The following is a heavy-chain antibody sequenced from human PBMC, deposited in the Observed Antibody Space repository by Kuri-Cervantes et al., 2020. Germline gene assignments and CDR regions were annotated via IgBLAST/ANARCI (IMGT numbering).Heavy chain of an antibody. CDR1: GGSISSGGYY. D-gene: IGHD3-9*01. CDR3: ARDQRYYDILTGYYYYGMDV. J-gene: IGHJ6*02. CDR2: IYYSGST. V-gene: IGHV4-31*02. Sequence: SCTVSGGSISSGGYYWSWIRQHPGKGLEWIGYIYYSGSTYYNPSLKSRVTISVDTSKNQFSLKLSSVTAADTAVYYCARDQRYYDILTGYYYYGMDVWGQGTTVTLSS.